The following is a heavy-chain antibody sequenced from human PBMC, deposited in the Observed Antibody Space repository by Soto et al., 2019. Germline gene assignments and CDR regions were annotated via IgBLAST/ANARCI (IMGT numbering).Heavy chain of an antibody. CDR1: GGSISSYY. Sequence: SETLSLTCTVSGGSISSYYWSWIRQPPGKGLEWIAYIYNSGRTNYNPSLKSRVTISVDTSKNQFSLKLSSVTAADTAVYYCARQGGEHSDYDEFDYWGQGTLVTVSS. CDR3: ARQGGEHSDYDEFDY. V-gene: IGHV4-59*08. D-gene: IGHD5-12*01. J-gene: IGHJ4*02. CDR2: IYNSGRT.